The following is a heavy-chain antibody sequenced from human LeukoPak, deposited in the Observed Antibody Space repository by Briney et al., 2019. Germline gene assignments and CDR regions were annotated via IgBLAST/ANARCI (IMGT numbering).Heavy chain of an antibody. CDR1: GGSISSYY. Sequence: SETLSLTCTVSGGSISSYYWSWIRQPPGKGLEWIGYIYYSGSTNYNPSLKSRVTISVDTSKNQFSLKLSSVTAADTAVYYCASLLVEMDLNWYFDLWGRGTLVTVSS. V-gene: IGHV4-59*08. CDR3: ASLLVEMDLNWYFDL. J-gene: IGHJ2*01. CDR2: IYYSGST. D-gene: IGHD5-24*01.